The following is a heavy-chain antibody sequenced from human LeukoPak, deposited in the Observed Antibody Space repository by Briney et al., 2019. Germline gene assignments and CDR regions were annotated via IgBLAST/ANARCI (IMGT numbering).Heavy chain of an antibody. CDR3: LRGGGSGSYGYFQH. CDR1: GFTFSSYW. V-gene: IGHV3-74*01. D-gene: IGHD3-10*01. CDR2: IIGDGSST. Sequence: GGSLRLSCAVSGFTFSSYWMHWVRQTPGKGLVWLSRIIGDGSSTNYAESVKGRFTISRENAKNTVYLQMNSLRDEDTAVYYCLRGGGSGSYGYFQHWGQGTLVTVSS. J-gene: IGHJ1*01.